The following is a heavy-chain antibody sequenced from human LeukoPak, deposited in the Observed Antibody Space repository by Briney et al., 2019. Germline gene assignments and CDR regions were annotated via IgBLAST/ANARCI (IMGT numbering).Heavy chain of an antibody. CDR1: GGSINSYY. V-gene: IGHV4-4*09. Sequence: SETLSLTCTVSGGSINSYYWSWIRQPPGKGLEWIGYIYTNENTNYNPSLKSRVTMSVDTFKNQFSLRLGSVTAADTAVYYCARQAYYSESGSWTGFDYWGQGTLVPVSS. CDR3: ARQAYYSESGSWTGFDY. CDR2: IYTNENT. J-gene: IGHJ4*02. D-gene: IGHD3-10*01.